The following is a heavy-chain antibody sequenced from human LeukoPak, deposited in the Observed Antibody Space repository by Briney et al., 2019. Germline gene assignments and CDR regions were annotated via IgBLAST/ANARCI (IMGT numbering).Heavy chain of an antibody. Sequence: PSETLSLTCTVSGGSISRYYWSWIRQPPGKGLEWIGYINYSGSTKYNPSLKSRVTIPVDTSKNQFSLKLSSVTAADTAVYFCARDPHYGDILNDPFDIWGQGTMVTVSS. D-gene: IGHD4-17*01. J-gene: IGHJ3*02. CDR1: GGSISRYY. CDR2: INYSGST. CDR3: ARDPHYGDILNDPFDI. V-gene: IGHV4-59*01.